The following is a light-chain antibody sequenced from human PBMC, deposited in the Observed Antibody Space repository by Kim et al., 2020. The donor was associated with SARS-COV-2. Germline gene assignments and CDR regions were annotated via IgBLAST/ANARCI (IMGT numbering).Light chain of an antibody. CDR3: QAWDSSTNWV. V-gene: IGLV3-1*01. J-gene: IGLJ3*02. CDR2: QDS. CDR1: KLGDKY. Sequence: SYELTQPPSVSVSPGQTASITCSGYKLGDKYACWYQQKPGQSPVLVIYQDSKRPSGIPERFSGSNSGNTATLTISGTQAMDEADYYCQAWDSSTNWVFGG.